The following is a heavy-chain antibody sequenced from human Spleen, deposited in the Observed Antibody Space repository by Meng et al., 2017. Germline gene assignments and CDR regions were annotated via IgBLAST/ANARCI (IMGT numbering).Heavy chain of an antibody. J-gene: IGHJ4*02. Sequence: QWQLVQPGAEVKTPGASVKASCKASGYTFTGYYMHWVRQAPGQGLEWMGRINPNSGGTNYAQKFQGRVTMTSDTSITTAYMELSSLNFDDTAVYYCTRDEDISAAGKLFGDYWGQGTLVTVSS. CDR1: GYTFTGYY. CDR3: TRDEDISAAGKLFGDY. D-gene: IGHD6-25*01. V-gene: IGHV1-2*06. CDR2: INPNSGGT.